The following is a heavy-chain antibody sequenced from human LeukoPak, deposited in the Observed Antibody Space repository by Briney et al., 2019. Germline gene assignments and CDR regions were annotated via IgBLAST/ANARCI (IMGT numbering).Heavy chain of an antibody. CDR3: AREGYDSSGPTGLDY. CDR2: IYYSGST. V-gene: IGHV4-59*11. J-gene: IGHJ4*02. Sequence: SETLSLTCTVSGGSISSRYWSWIRQPPGKGLEWIGYIYYSGSTNYNPSLKSRVTTSVDTSKNQFSLKLSSVTAADTAVYYCAREGYDSSGPTGLDYWGQGTLVTVSS. D-gene: IGHD3-22*01. CDR1: GGSISSRY.